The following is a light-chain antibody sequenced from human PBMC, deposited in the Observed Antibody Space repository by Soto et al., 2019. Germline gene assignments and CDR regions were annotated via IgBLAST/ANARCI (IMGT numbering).Light chain of an antibody. Sequence: QSVLTQPASVSGSPGQSITISCTGTTSDVGNYNLVSWYQQHSGKAPKLMIYEGSKRPSGVSIRFSGSKSGNTASLTISGLQADDEADYYCCSYAGSSTPYVFGTGTKLTVL. CDR1: TSDVGNYNL. V-gene: IGLV2-23*01. CDR2: EGS. J-gene: IGLJ1*01. CDR3: CSYAGSSTPYV.